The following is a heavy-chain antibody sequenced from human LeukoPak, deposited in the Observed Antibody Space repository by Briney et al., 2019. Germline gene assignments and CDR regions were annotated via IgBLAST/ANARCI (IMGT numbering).Heavy chain of an antibody. CDR3: ARKQYSSSWRQENTFDY. CDR1: GFTFSSYS. D-gene: IGHD2-2*01. V-gene: IGHV3-21*01. J-gene: IGHJ4*02. Sequence: PGGSLRLSCAASGFTFSSYSMNWVRQAPGKGLEWVSFISSGSSHIYYADSVKGRFTISRDNAKDSLYLQMNGLRAEDTALYYCARKQYSSSWRQENTFDYWGQGTLVTVSS. CDR2: ISSGSSHI.